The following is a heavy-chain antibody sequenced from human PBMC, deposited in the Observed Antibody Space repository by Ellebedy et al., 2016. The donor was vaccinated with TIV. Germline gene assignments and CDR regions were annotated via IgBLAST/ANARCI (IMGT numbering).Heavy chain of an antibody. CDR2: IYSSGST. Sequence: GSLRLSXTVSGGSISSYYWSWIRQPAGKGLEWIGHIYSSGSTNYNPSLKSRVTMSIDTSKNQFSLKLNSVTAADTAVYYCASFSGGYRNFDYWGQGTLVTVSS. J-gene: IGHJ4*02. D-gene: IGHD5-18*01. V-gene: IGHV4-4*07. CDR3: ASFSGGYRNFDY. CDR1: GGSISSYY.